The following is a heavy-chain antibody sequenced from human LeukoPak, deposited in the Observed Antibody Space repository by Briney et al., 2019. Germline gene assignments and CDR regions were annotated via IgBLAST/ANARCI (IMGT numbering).Heavy chain of an antibody. D-gene: IGHD6-19*01. CDR2: ITFSSSTI. Sequence: GGSLRLSCAASGFTFSNYAINWVRQAPGKGLEWVSYITFSSSTIFYADSAKGRFTISRDNAKNSLYLQMNSLRAEDTAVYYCARGGLLAGTASHFDYWGQGTLVTVSS. CDR3: ARGGLLAGTASHFDY. CDR1: GFTFSNYA. V-gene: IGHV3-48*04. J-gene: IGHJ4*02.